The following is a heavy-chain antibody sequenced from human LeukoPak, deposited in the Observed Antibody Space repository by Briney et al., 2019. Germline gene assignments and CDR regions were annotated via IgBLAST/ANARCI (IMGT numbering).Heavy chain of an antibody. V-gene: IGHV4-59*01. D-gene: IGHD5-12*01. CDR2: IYYSGST. Sequence: SETLSLTCTVSGGSISSYYWSWLRQPPGKGLEWIGYIYYSGSTNYNPSLKSRVTISVDTSKNQFSLKLSSVTAADTAVYYCARVTGYDWESSYDYWGQGTLVTVSS. J-gene: IGHJ4*02. CDR1: GGSISSYY. CDR3: ARVTGYDWESSYDY.